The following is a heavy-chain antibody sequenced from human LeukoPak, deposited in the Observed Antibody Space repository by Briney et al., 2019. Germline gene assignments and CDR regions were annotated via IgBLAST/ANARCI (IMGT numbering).Heavy chain of an antibody. CDR2: ISTSGSSI. CDR3: ARDATTELGTVYMDV. D-gene: IGHD4-17*01. CDR1: EFTFSTYE. J-gene: IGHJ6*03. V-gene: IGHV3-48*03. Sequence: GGSLRLSCAASEFTFSTYEINWVRQAPGKGLEWLSHISTSGSSIHYADSVKGRFTISRDNAKNSLYLQMNSLRVEDTAVYYCARDATTELGTVYMDVWGKGTTVTISS.